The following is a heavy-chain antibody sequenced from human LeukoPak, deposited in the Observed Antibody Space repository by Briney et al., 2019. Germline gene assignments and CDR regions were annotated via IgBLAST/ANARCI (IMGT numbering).Heavy chain of an antibody. J-gene: IGHJ4*02. CDR1: GFTVSSNY. V-gene: IGHV3-53*01. D-gene: IGHD3-22*01. CDR2: IYSGGST. Sequence: GGSLRLSCAASGFTVSSNYMSWVRQAPGKGLEWVSIIYSGGSTYSADSVKGRFTIPRDNSKNTLYLQMNSLRAEDTAVYYCASILVRPGRDYWGQGTLVTVSS. CDR3: ASILVRPGRDY.